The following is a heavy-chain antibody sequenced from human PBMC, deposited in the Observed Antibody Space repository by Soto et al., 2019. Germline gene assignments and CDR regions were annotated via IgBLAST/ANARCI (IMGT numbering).Heavy chain of an antibody. J-gene: IGHJ5*02. D-gene: IGHD6-13*01. Sequence: SQTLSLTCAISGDSVSSNSAAWNWIRQSPSRGLEWLGRTYYRSKWYNDYAVSVKSRITINPDTPKNQFSLQLNSVTPEDTAVYYCARDSRYISSSPGSNWFDPWGQGTLVTVSS. CDR1: GDSVSSNSAA. CDR2: TYYRSKWYN. CDR3: ARDSRYISSSPGSNWFDP. V-gene: IGHV6-1*01.